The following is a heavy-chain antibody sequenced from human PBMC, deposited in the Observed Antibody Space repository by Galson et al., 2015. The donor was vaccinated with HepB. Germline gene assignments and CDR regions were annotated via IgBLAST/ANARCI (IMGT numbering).Heavy chain of an antibody. V-gene: IGHV4-59*08. CDR1: GGSISSYY. CDR3: ATEAGGGAFDI. CDR2: IYYSGST. J-gene: IGHJ3*02. Sequence: LSLTCTVSGGSISSYYWRWIRQPPGKGLEWIGYIYYSGSTNYNPSLKSRVTISVDTSKNQFSLKLSSVTAADTAVYYCATEAGGGAFDIWGQGTMVTVSS. D-gene: IGHD3-10*01.